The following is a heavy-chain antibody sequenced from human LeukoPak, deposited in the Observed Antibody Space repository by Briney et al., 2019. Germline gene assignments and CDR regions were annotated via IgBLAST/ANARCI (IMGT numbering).Heavy chain of an antibody. Sequence: GGTLRLSCSASGFTFTTYGMNWVRQAPGKGLEWVSGIGGSGTRTYYADSVKGRFTISRDNSKNTLYLQMNSLRDEDTAVYYCAKDSHWILFDDWGQGTLLTVSS. J-gene: IGHJ4*02. CDR3: AKDSHWILFDD. CDR2: IGGSGTRT. V-gene: IGHV3-23*01. CDR1: GFTFTTYG. D-gene: IGHD2-2*03.